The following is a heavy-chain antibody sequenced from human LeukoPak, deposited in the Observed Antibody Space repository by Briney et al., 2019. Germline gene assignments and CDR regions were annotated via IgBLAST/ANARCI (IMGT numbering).Heavy chain of an antibody. Sequence: GGSLRLSCSVSGFTFSNYAMHWVRQAPGGGLEWVSLISGGSGNIYYVDSVKGRFTISRDNSKNTLYVQMTSLRAEDTAIYYCAKGSDYYGSVTSKKTDWGQGTLVTVSS. CDR1: GFTFSNYA. D-gene: IGHD3-10*01. CDR2: ISGGSGNI. CDR3: AKGSDYYGSVTSKKTD. J-gene: IGHJ4*02. V-gene: IGHV3-23*01.